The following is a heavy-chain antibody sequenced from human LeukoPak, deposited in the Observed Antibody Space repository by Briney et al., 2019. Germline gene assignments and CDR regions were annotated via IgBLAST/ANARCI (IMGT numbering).Heavy chain of an antibody. Sequence: ASVKVSCKASGYTFTGYYMHWVRQAPGQGLEWMSSINPNSGCTNYAHKLQGRVTMTRDTSISTAYMELSRLRSDDTAVYYCARPRQSRDGYRSWGQGHLVTVSS. CDR1: GYTFTGYY. CDR2: INPNSGCT. J-gene: IGHJ1*01. D-gene: IGHD5-24*01. V-gene: IGHV1-2*02. CDR3: ARPRQSRDGYRS.